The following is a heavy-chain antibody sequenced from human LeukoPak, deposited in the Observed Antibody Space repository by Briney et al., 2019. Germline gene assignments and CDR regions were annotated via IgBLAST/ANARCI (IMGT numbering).Heavy chain of an antibody. CDR2: ISYEGSNK. J-gene: IGHJ5*02. D-gene: IGHD6-13*01. Sequence: GGALRLSCASSGFTFRSYRMHSVRPAPGKGLEGVAVISYEGSNKYYADSVKGRFTISRDNSKNTLYLQMNSLRAEDTAVYYCAGTRSSSWYDWFDPWGQGTLVTVSS. CDR1: GFTFRSYR. CDR3: AGTRSSSWYDWFDP. V-gene: IGHV3-30*03.